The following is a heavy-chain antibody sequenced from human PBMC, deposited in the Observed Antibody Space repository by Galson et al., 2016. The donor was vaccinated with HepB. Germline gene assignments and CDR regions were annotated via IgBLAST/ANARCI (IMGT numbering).Heavy chain of an antibody. CDR1: GDSISSYY. J-gene: IGHJ4*02. CDR3: ARSRSYSGSYCFDY. CDR2: IYYSGST. V-gene: IGHV4-59*01. D-gene: IGHD1-26*01. Sequence: LSLTCTVSGDSISSYYWSWIRQPPGKGLEWIGYIYYSGSTNYNPSLKSRVTISIDTSKNQFSLKLSSVTAADTAVYYCARSRSYSGSYCFDYWGQGTLLTVSS.